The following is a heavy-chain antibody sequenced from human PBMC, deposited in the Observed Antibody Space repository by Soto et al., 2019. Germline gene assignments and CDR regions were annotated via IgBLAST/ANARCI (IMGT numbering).Heavy chain of an antibody. CDR1: EFADSGDS. CDR2: ISSSSSTI. CDR3: ARGRDYYKADY. Sequence: GGSLRLSVAAAEFADSGDSRNFVCQAPGKGLEWVSYISSSSSTIYYADSVRGRFTISRDNVQNSLFLQMDSLRVEDTAVYYCARGRDYYKADYWGQGTQVTVSS. D-gene: IGHD3-10*01. V-gene: IGHV3-48*04. J-gene: IGHJ4*01.